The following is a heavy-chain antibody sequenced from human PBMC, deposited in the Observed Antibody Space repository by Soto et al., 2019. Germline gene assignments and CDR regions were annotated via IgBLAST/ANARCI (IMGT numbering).Heavy chain of an antibody. V-gene: IGHV3-48*01. CDR3: VRSRRGWLGVVPPSDV. Sequence: GRSLRLSCEASGFTPSSYSFNWVRQAPGRGLEWVSFISSGGYTIYHADSLEGRSSISRDDAKNSVYLQMSGLRMDDTAVYCCVRSRRGWLGVVPPSDVWGRGTLVTVSS. CDR1: GFTPSSYS. D-gene: IGHD3-3*01. CDR2: ISSGGYTI. J-gene: IGHJ4*02.